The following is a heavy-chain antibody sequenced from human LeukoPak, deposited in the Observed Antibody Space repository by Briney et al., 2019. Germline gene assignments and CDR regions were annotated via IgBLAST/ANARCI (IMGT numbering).Heavy chain of an antibody. V-gene: IGHV3-13*01. D-gene: IGHD3-22*01. CDR1: GFSFSSYD. CDR2: VGTAGDT. J-gene: IGHJ3*02. Sequence: PGGSLSLSCAASGFSFSSYDMHWGRQATGQGMEWVSAVGTAGDTYSQGSVKGRFTISRENAKNSLYLQMNSLRCEDTAVYYCARGPTTYCYDSSGRDAFFIWGEGKTVTVSS. CDR3: ARGPTTYCYDSSGRDAFFI.